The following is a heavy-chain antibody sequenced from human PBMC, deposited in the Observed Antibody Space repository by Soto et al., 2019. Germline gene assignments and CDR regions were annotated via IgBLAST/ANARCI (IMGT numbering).Heavy chain of an antibody. Sequence: PSETLSLTCAVYGGSFSGYYWSWIRQPPGKGLEWIGEINHSGSTNYNPSLKSRVTISVDTSKNQFSLKLSSVTAADTAVYYCARDHKRQLGGINWGQGTLVTVSS. CDR3: ARDHKRQLGGIN. J-gene: IGHJ4*02. CDR2: INHSGST. V-gene: IGHV4-34*09. D-gene: IGHD6-6*01. CDR1: GGSFSGYY.